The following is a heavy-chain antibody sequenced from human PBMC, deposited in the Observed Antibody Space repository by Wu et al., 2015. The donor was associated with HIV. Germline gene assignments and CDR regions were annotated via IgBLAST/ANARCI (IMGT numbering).Heavy chain of an antibody. CDR1: GGTFSSYA. D-gene: IGHD2-2*01. CDR3: ARFYGQRQYCSSTSCYANWFDP. V-gene: IGHV1-69*12. CDR2: IIPIFGTA. Sequence: QVQLVQSGAEVKKPGSSVKVSCKASGGTFSSYAISWVRQAPGQGLEWMGGIIPIFGTANYAQKFQGRVTITADESTSTAYMELSSLRSEDTAVYYCARFYGQRQYCSSTSCYANWFDPWGQGTLVTVSS. J-gene: IGHJ5*02.